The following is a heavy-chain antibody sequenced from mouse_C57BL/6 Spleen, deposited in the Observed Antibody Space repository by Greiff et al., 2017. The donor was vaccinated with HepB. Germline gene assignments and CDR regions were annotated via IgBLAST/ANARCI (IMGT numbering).Heavy chain of an antibody. V-gene: IGHV5-17*01. CDR2: ISSGSSTI. CDR1: GFTFSDYG. Sequence: EVKVVESGGGLVKPGGSLKLSCAASGFTFSDYGMHWVRQAPEKGLEWVAYISSGSSTIYYADTVKGRFTISRDNAKNTLFLQMTSLRSEDTAMYYCARLGLRGDYWGQGTTLTVSS. CDR3: ARLGLRGDY. J-gene: IGHJ2*01. D-gene: IGHD2-4*01.